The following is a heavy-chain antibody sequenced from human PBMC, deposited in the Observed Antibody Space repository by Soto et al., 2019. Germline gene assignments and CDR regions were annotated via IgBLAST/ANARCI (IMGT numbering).Heavy chain of an antibody. CDR1: GFTFDDYG. D-gene: IGHD1-26*01. J-gene: IGHJ4*02. CDR3: VRGASLNFDY. V-gene: IGHV3-20*04. Sequence: EVQLVESGGGVLRPGGSLRLSCAASGFTFDDYGMSWARQAPGKGLEWVSGVNWNGGSTGYADSVKGRFTISRDNAKNSLYMQMNSLRAEDTAFYYCVRGASLNFDYWGQGTLVTVSS. CDR2: VNWNGGST.